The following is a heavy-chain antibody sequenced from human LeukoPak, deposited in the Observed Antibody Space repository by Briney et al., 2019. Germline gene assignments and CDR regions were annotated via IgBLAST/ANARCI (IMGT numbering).Heavy chain of an antibody. D-gene: IGHD3-16*01. CDR3: ARRGGDYYYYYMDV. CDR1: GYTFTSYA. J-gene: IGHJ6*03. V-gene: IGHV7-4-1*02. CDR2: INTNTGNP. Sequence: ASLKVSCKASGYTFTSYAMNWVRQAPGQGLEWMGWINTNTGNPTYAQGFTGRFVFSLDTSVSTAYLQISSLKAEDTAVYYCARRGGDYYYYYMDVWGKGTTVTVSS.